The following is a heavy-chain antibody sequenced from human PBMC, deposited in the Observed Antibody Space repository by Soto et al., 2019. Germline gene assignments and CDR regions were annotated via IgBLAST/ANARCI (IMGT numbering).Heavy chain of an antibody. CDR2: INSDGSST. CDR1: GFTFSSYW. CDR3: GRDLTGLVVDY. V-gene: IGHV3-74*03. D-gene: IGHD6-19*01. J-gene: IGHJ4*02. Sequence: ELQLVESGGGLVQPGGSLRLSCAASGFTFSSYWMHWVRQAPGKGLVWVSRINSDGSSTKYADSVKGRFTISRDNAKNPLFLQMNRLRAEDTAGYFFGRDLTGLVVDYWCQGILATVSS.